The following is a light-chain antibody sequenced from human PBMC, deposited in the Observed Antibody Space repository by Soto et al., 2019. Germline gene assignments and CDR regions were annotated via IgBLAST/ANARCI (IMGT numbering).Light chain of an antibody. CDR3: SSYTSSSTYV. J-gene: IGLJ1*01. CDR2: EVI. Sequence: QSVLTQPASVSGSPGQSITISCTGTSSDVGYYNYVSWYQQHQGKAPKLMIYEVINRPSGVSNRFSGSKSGNTASLTISGLQAEDEADYYCSSYTSSSTYVFGTGTKVTVL. V-gene: IGLV2-14*01. CDR1: SSDVGYYNY.